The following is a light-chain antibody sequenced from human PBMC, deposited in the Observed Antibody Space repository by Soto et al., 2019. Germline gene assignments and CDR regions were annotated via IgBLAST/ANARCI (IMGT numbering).Light chain of an antibody. J-gene: IGKJ4*01. CDR1: QSVSSSY. Sequence: EIVLTQSPGTLSLSPGERATLSCRASQSVSSSYLAWYQQKPGQAPRLLIYGASSRATGIPDRFSGSGSGTDLTLTISRLEPEDFAVYYCQQYGSSPPFGGGTKVDIK. CDR3: QQYGSSPP. V-gene: IGKV3-20*01. CDR2: GAS.